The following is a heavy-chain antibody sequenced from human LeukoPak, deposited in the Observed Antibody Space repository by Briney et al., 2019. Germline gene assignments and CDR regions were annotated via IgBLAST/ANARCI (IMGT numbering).Heavy chain of an antibody. D-gene: IGHD5-24*01. Sequence: GGSLRLSCAASGFTFSSYWMHWVRQAPGKGLVWVSRINSDGSSTSYADSVKGRFTISRDNAKNSLYLQMNSLRAGDTAVYYCARTIEMATISYFDYWGQGVLVTVSS. CDR2: INSDGSST. V-gene: IGHV3-74*01. CDR1: GFTFSSYW. J-gene: IGHJ4*02. CDR3: ARTIEMATISYFDY.